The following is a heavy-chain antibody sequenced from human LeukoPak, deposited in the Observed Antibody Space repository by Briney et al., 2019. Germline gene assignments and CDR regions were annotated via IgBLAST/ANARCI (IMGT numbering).Heavy chain of an antibody. D-gene: IGHD5-24*01. V-gene: IGHV4-59*12. CDR2: IYYSGST. CDR3: ARGPTKGYYYYYYMDV. Sequence: SETLSLTCTVSGGSISSYYWSWIRQPPGKGLEWIGYIYYSGSTNYNPSLKSRVTISVDTSKNHFSLNLSSVTAADTAVYYCARGPTKGYYYYYYMDVWGKGTTVTVSS. J-gene: IGHJ6*03. CDR1: GGSISSYY.